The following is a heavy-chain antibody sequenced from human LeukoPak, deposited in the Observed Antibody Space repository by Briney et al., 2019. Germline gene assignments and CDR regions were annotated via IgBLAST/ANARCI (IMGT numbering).Heavy chain of an antibody. CDR3: ARWELPSLFDY. CDR1: GFTFSGYA. Sequence: GGSLRLSCAASGFTFSGYAMHWVRQAPGKGLEWVAVISYDGSNKYYADSVKGRFTISRDNSKNTLYLQMNSLRAEDTAVYYCARWELPSLFDYWGQATLVTVSS. V-gene: IGHV3-30-3*01. CDR2: ISYDGSNK. J-gene: IGHJ4*02. D-gene: IGHD1-26*01.